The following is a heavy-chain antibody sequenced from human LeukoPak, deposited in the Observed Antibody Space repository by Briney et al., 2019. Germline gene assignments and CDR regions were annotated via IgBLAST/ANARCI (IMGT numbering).Heavy chain of an antibody. CDR3: AHVDAYYYYMDV. V-gene: IGHV4-59*01. J-gene: IGHJ6*03. Sequence: SETLSLTCTVSGGSINDFYWNWIRQPPGRGLAWIGYIYYSGSTNYNPSLKSRVTISVDTSKNQFSLKLSSVTAADTAVYYCAHVDAYYYYMDVWGKGTTVTVSS. CDR1: GGSINDFY. CDR2: IYYSGST. D-gene: IGHD2-8*01.